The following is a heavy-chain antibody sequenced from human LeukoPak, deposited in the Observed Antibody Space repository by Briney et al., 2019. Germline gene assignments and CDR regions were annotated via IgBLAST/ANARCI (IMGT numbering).Heavy chain of an antibody. J-gene: IGHJ4*02. Sequence: SETLSLTCTVSGGSISSSYWTWTRQPPGRGLEWIGYIYYSGDTYYNPSLKSRVTMSLDTSKNQFSLNLSPVTAADTAVYYCARTARLLDYWGQGTLVTVSS. D-gene: IGHD2-15*01. CDR1: GGSISSSY. CDR2: IYYSGDT. CDR3: ARTARLLDY. V-gene: IGHV4-59*01.